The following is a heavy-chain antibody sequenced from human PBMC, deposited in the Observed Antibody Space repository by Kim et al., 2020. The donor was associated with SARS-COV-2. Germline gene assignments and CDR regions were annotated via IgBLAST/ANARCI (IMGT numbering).Heavy chain of an antibody. J-gene: IGHJ5*02. CDR2: ETT. Sequence: ETTDYAAPVKGRFTISRDDSKNTLCLQMNSLKTEDTAVYYCTTAKYSSNSWGQGTLVTVSS. CDR3: TTAKYSSNS. V-gene: IGHV3-15*01. D-gene: IGHD6-13*01.